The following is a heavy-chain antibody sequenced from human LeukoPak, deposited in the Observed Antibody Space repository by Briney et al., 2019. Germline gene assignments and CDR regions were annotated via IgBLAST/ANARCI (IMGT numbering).Heavy chain of an antibody. D-gene: IGHD1-1*01. CDR2: ITSRSNYI. Sequence: PGGSLRLSCAASGFAFNSYSIKWVRQAPGKGLEWVSSITSRSNYIYNADSVKGRSTISRDNAKNSLYLQMSSLRAEDTAVYYCARVAQGASTENYYYYYMDVWGKGTTVTVSS. J-gene: IGHJ6*03. CDR3: ARVAQGASTENYYYYYMDV. CDR1: GFAFNSYS. V-gene: IGHV3-21*01.